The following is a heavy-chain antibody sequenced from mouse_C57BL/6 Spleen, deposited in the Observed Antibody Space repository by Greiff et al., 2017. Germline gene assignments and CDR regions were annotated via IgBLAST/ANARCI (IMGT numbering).Heavy chain of an antibody. CDR1: GFTFSDYY. V-gene: IGHV5-12*01. D-gene: IGHD2-1*01. Sequence: EVKLVESGGGLVQPGGSLKLSCAASGFTFSDYYMYWVRQTPEKRLEWVAYISNGGGSTYYPDTVKGRFTISRDNAKNTLYLQMSRLKSEDTAMYYCARRENGKGGFAYWGQGTLVTVSA. CDR3: ARRENGKGGFAY. J-gene: IGHJ3*01. CDR2: ISNGGGST.